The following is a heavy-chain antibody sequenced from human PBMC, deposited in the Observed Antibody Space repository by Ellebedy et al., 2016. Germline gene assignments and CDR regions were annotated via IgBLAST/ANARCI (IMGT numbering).Heavy chain of an antibody. V-gene: IGHV3-7*03. D-gene: IGHD5-12*01. CDR1: GFTFSGYW. J-gene: IGHJ4*02. Sequence: GESLKISCAASGFTFSGYWMSWVRQAPGKGLEWVANIKEDGSDEYYMDSVKGRFTISKDNAKNSLYLQMNSLRADDTAVYYCAREKWIFDYWGQGILVTVSS. CDR2: IKEDGSDE. CDR3: AREKWIFDY.